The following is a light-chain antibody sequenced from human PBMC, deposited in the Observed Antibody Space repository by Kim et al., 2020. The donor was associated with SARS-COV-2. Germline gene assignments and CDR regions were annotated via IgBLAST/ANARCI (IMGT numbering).Light chain of an antibody. J-gene: IGLJ3*02. CDR3: QVWDSSSDHPYWV. Sequence: SYELTQPPSVSVAPGKTARITCGGNNIGSKSVHWYQQKPGQAPVLVIYYDSDRPSGIPERFSGSNSGNTATLTISRVEAGDEADYYCQVWDSSSDHPYWVFGGGNQLTVL. V-gene: IGLV3-21*04. CDR2: YDS. CDR1: NIGSKS.